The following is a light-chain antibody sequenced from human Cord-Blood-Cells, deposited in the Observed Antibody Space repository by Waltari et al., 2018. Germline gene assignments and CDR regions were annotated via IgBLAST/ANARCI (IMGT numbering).Light chain of an antibody. V-gene: IGLV2-14*01. CDR1: SSDVGGYNY. CDR3: SSYTSSSTVV. Sequence: QSALTQPASVSGSPGQSITISCTGTSSDVGGYNYVSWYQQHPGKAPKLMIYDVSKRPSGVSNRFSRSKSGNAASLTISGLQAEVEADYYCSSYTSSSTVVFGGGTKLTVL. CDR2: DVS. J-gene: IGLJ2*01.